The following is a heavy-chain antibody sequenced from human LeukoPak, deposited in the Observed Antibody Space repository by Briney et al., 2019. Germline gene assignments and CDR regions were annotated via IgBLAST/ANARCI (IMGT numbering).Heavy chain of an antibody. CDR1: GFTFSSYG. J-gene: IGHJ4*02. CDR2: ISGSGGST. CDR3: AKSGALLFDY. D-gene: IGHD7-27*01. V-gene: IGHV3-23*01. Sequence: GGSLRLSCAASGFTFSSYGMTWVRQAPGKGLEWVSGISGSGGSTYYADSVKGRFTISRDNSKNTLYLQMNSLRAEDTAVYYCAKSGALLFDYWGQGTLVTVSS.